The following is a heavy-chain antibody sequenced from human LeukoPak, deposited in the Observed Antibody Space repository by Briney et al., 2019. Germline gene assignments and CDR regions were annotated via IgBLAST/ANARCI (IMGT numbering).Heavy chain of an antibody. CDR1: GGSISSSSYY. V-gene: IGHV4-39*01. CDR3: ARSFNRFDP. D-gene: IGHD3-16*01. Sequence: SETLSLTCTVSGGSISSSSYYWGWIRQPPGKGLEWIGSIYYSGSTYYNPSLKSRVTISVDTSKNQFSLKLSSVTAADTAVYYCARSFNRFDPWGQGTLVTVSS. CDR2: IYYSGST. J-gene: IGHJ5*02.